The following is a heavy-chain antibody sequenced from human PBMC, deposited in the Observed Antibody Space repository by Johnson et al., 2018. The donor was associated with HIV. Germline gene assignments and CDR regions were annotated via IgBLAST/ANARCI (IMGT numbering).Heavy chain of an antibody. CDR1: GFTFSNAW. V-gene: IGHV3-30*18. Sequence: QVQLVESGGGLVKPGGSLRLSCAASGFTFSNAWMSWVRQAPGKGLEWMAIISYDGSNEYYADSVKGRFTISRDNARNSLFLQMNSLRAEDTAVYYCAKDGHSYGRGPDAFDIWGQGTMVTVSS. J-gene: IGHJ3*02. CDR3: AKDGHSYGRGPDAFDI. CDR2: ISYDGSNE. D-gene: IGHD5-18*01.